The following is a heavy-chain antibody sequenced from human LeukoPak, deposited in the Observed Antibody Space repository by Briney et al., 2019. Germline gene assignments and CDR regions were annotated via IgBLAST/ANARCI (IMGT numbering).Heavy chain of an antibody. V-gene: IGHV4-38-2*02. CDR1: GYSISSGYY. D-gene: IGHD1-26*01. J-gene: IGHJ4*02. Sequence: SETLSLTCTVSGYSISSGYYWGWIRQPPGKGLEWIGSIYHSGSIYYNPSLKSRVTISVDTSKNQFSLKLSSVTAADTAVYYCARVSDGKDYWGQGTLVTVSS. CDR2: IYHSGSI. CDR3: ARVSDGKDY.